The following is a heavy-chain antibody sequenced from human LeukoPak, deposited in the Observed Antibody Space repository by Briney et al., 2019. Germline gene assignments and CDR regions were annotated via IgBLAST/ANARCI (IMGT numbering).Heavy chain of an antibody. D-gene: IGHD2-15*01. V-gene: IGHV4-39*07. CDR3: ARERKRGSCYSDY. Sequence: SETLSLTCTVSGGSISSSSYYWGWIRQPPGKGLEWIGSIYYSGSTYYNPSLKSRVTISVDTSKNQFSLKLSSVTAADTAVYYCARERKRGSCYSDYWGQGTLVTVSS. CDR2: IYYSGST. CDR1: GGSISSSSYY. J-gene: IGHJ4*02.